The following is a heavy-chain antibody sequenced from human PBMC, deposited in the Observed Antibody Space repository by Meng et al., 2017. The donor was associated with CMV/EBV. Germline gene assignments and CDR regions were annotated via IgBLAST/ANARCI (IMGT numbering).Heavy chain of an antibody. CDR3: ARGSSSGRNWFDP. CDR2: INPSGGST. CDR1: GGTFTSYY. D-gene: IGHD6-6*01. V-gene: IGHV1-46*01. J-gene: IGHJ5*02. Sequence: KASGGTFTSYYMHWVRQAPGQGLEWMGIINPSGGSTSYAQKFQGRVTMTRDTSTSTVYMELSSLRSEDTAVYYCARGSSSGRNWFDPWGQGTLVTVSS.